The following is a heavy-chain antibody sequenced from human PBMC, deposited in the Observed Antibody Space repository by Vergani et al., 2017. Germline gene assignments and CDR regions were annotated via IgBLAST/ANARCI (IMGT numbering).Heavy chain of an antibody. CDR1: GGYFSGYY. D-gene: IGHD2-15*01. CDR2: INHSGST. J-gene: IGHJ4*02. Sequence: QVQLQQWCAGLLKPSETLSLTRAVYGGYFSGYYWSWIRQPPGKGLEWIGEINHSGSTNYNPSLKSRVTISVDTSKHQFSLKLSSVTAADTAVYYCARTAVVVAAIDYWGQGTLVTVSS. V-gene: IGHV4-34*01. CDR3: ARTAVVVAAIDY.